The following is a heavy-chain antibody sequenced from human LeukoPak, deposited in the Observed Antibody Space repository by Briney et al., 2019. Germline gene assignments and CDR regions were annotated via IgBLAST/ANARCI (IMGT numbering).Heavy chain of an antibody. Sequence: SETLSLTCTVSDDSISSYYWSWIRQPAGKGLEWIGRVYTTERTNYNPSLKSRVTMSVDTSKNRFSLNLSSVTAADTAVYYCARGLWFGFWGQGTLVTVSS. CDR3: ARGLWFGF. J-gene: IGHJ4*02. D-gene: IGHD3-10*01. CDR2: VYTTERT. V-gene: IGHV4-4*07. CDR1: DDSISSYY.